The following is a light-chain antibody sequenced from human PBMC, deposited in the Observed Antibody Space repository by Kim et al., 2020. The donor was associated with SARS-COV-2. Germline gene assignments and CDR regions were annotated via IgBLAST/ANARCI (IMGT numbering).Light chain of an antibody. CDR2: AAS. V-gene: IGKV1-27*01. Sequence: AAVGDRVTVTCRASQDIANSLAWYQQKPGKVPKLLIYAASTLQSGVPSRFSGSGSGTQFTLTIGSLQTEDVATYYCQKYNSAPWTFGPGTKVDIK. J-gene: IGKJ1*01. CDR3: QKYNSAPWT. CDR1: QDIANS.